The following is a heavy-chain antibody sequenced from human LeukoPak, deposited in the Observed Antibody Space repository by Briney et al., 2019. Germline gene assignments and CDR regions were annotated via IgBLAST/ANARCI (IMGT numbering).Heavy chain of an antibody. V-gene: IGHV3-7*05. CDR3: ARVWWDPHYWHFDL. D-gene: IGHD1-26*01. CDR2: IKQDGSET. J-gene: IGHJ2*01. Sequence: GGSLRLSCAASGFTFSRYWMSWVRQAPGKGLEWVANIKQDGSETYYVDSVKGRFSISRDNAKNSLYLQMNSLRAEDTAVYYCARVWWDPHYWHFDLWGRGTQVTVSS. CDR1: GFTFSRYW.